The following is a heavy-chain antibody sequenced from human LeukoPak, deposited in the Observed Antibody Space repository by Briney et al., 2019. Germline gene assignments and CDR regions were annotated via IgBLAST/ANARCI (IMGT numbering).Heavy chain of an antibody. D-gene: IGHD2-2*01. CDR2: ISAYNGNT. CDR3: ARGGRRVVVPAATNFDY. Sequence: ASVKVSCKASGYTFTSYGISWVRQAPGQGLEWMGWISAYNGNTNYAQKLQGRVTMTTDTSTSTAYMELRSLRSDDTAVNYCARGGRRVVVPAATNFDYWGQGTLVTVSS. CDR1: GYTFTSYG. V-gene: IGHV1-18*01. J-gene: IGHJ4*02.